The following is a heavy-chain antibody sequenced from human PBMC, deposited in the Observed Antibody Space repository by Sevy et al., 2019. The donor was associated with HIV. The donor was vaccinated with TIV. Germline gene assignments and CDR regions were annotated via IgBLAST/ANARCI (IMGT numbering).Heavy chain of an antibody. D-gene: IGHD4-17*01. CDR3: ARCRSPYGDYATGSFDY. Sequence: SETLSLTCTVSGDSVSTDSYYWSWIRQPPGKGLEWIGYLFYSRSTNYNPSLKSRVTISLDTSKNQFSLKLSSVTAADTAVYYCARCRSPYGDYATGSFDYWGQGALVTVSS. CDR2: LFYSRST. J-gene: IGHJ4*02. CDR1: GDSVSTDSYY. V-gene: IGHV4-61*01.